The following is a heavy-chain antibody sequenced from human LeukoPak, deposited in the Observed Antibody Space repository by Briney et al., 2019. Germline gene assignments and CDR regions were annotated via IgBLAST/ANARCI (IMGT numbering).Heavy chain of an antibody. CDR2: ISAYNGNT. CDR3: ASEVAGTLLGFDP. Sequence: ASVKVSRKASGYTFTSYGISWVRQAPGQGLEWMGWISAYNGNTNYARKLQGRVTMTTDTSTSTAYMELRSLRSDDTAVYYCASEVAGTLLGFDPWGQGTLVTVSS. D-gene: IGHD6-19*01. CDR1: GYTFTSYG. J-gene: IGHJ5*02. V-gene: IGHV1-18*01.